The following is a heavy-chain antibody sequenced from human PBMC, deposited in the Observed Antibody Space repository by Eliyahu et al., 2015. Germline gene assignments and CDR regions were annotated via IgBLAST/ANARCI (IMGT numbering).Heavy chain of an antibody. Sequence: QMQLVESGGNLVKPGGSLRLSCVASGFTFSDYYMTWVRQAPGKGLEWVSYISGSSSHTDYADSVKGRFTVSRDNARKSLYLHLNSLRAEDTAVYYCARGLTWGVVTDFWGQGTLVTVSS. CDR3: ARGLTWGVVTDF. CDR2: ISGSSSHT. V-gene: IGHV3-11*06. CDR1: GFTFSDYY. D-gene: IGHD3-22*01. J-gene: IGHJ4*02.